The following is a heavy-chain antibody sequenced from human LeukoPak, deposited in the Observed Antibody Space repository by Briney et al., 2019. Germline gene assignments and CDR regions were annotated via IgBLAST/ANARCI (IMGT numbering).Heavy chain of an antibody. CDR3: ARGDRGYSYGYGDY. D-gene: IGHD5-18*01. Sequence: PGGSLRLSCAASGITFSKYCMHWVRQAPGKGLVWVSLLNCDGTYTSYADSVKGRFTMSRDNAKNTLYLQMNSLRAEDTAVYYCARGDRGYSYGYGDYWGQGTLVTVSS. CDR2: LNCDGTYT. CDR1: GITFSKYC. J-gene: IGHJ4*02. V-gene: IGHV3-74*01.